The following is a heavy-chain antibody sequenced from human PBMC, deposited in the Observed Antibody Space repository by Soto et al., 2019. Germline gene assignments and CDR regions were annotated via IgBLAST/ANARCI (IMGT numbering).Heavy chain of an antibody. CDR1: GFSLSTSGVG. D-gene: IGHD6-13*01. CDR3: AHRPRGGQQQVRGFDY. Sequence: QITLKESGPTLVKPTQTLTLTCTFSGFSLSTSGVGVGWIRQPPGKALEWLAFIYWDDDKRYSPSLKSRLTNTKDTPKNQVLLTMTNMDPVNTATHYCAHRPRGGQQQVRGFDYWGQGTLVTVSS. CDR2: IYWDDDK. V-gene: IGHV2-5*02. J-gene: IGHJ4*02.